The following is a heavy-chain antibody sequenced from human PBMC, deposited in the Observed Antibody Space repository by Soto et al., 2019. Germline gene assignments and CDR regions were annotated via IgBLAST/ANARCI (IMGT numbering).Heavy chain of an antibody. Sequence: GESLKISCKGSGYSFTSYWIGWVRQMPGKGLEWMGIIYPGDSDTRYSPSFQGQVTISADKSISTAYLQWSSLKASDTAMYYCARGSRITIFGVVMHTVNWFDPWGQGTLVTVSS. CDR1: GYSFTSYW. CDR3: ARGSRITIFGVVMHTVNWFDP. D-gene: IGHD3-3*01. V-gene: IGHV5-51*01. J-gene: IGHJ5*02. CDR2: IYPGDSDT.